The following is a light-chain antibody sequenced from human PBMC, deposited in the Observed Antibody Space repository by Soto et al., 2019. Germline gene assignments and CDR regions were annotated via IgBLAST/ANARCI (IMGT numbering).Light chain of an antibody. J-gene: IGKJ1*01. CDR3: QQYRDYSWT. V-gene: IGKV1-5*03. Sequence: IQMTQSPSTVSASVGDRVAISCRASQSIGIWLAWYQQQPEKAPRFLIYTASTLLGGVPSRFSGSGSGTEFTLTTSSLQPDDFATYYCQQYRDYSWTFGQGTKVEIK. CDR2: TAS. CDR1: QSIGIW.